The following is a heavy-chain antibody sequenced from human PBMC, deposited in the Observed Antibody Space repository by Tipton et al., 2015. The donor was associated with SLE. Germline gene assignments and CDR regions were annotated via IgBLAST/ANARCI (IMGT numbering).Heavy chain of an antibody. J-gene: IGHJ6*02. CDR3: ARGGAHDTIFGLINYYYAMDV. D-gene: IGHD3-3*01. V-gene: IGHV4-59*11. Sequence: TLSLTCTVSGGSISSHYWSWIRQPPGKGLEWIGYIYYSGSTNYNPSLKSRVTISIDTSKNQFSLKLSSVTAADTAVYYCARGGAHDTIFGLINYYYAMDVWGQGTTVTVSS. CDR2: IYYSGST. CDR1: GGSISSHY.